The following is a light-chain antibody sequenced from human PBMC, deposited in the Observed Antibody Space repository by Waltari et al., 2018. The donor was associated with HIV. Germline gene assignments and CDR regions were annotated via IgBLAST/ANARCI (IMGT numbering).Light chain of an antibody. CDR3: QQYKSYSFT. J-gene: IGKJ4*01. CDR2: KAS. Sequence: DIQMTQSPSSLSASVGDRVTITCRASQDVGSDFAWYQQKPGKAPQRLIYKASSLESGVPSRFSGSGSGTEFTLTISSLQPDDFATYHCQQYKSYSFTFGGGTKVEIK. CDR1: QDVGSD. V-gene: IGKV1-5*03.